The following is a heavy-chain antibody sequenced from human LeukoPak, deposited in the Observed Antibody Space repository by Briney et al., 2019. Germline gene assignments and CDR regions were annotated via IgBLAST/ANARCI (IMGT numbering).Heavy chain of an antibody. CDR1: GFTFDDYA. V-gene: IGHV3-9*01. CDR3: ARDQLGAVLYFDY. Sequence: GGSLRLSCATSGFTFDDYAMHWVRQAPGKGLEWVSGISWNSGSISYADSVKGRFTISRDNAKNSLFLQMNSLRAEDTAVYYCARDQLGAVLYFDYWGQGTLVTVSS. CDR2: ISWNSGSI. J-gene: IGHJ4*02. D-gene: IGHD1-1*01.